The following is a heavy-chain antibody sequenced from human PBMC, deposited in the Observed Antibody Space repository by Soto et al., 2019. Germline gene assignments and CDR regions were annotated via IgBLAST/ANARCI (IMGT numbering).Heavy chain of an antibody. J-gene: IGHJ4*02. CDR1: GVTFSTYS. V-gene: IGHV3-21*01. CDR2: ISSSSTYI. Sequence: GGALRVSCAASGVTFSTYSMNWVLQAPGKGLERVSYISSSSTYIYYADSVKGRFTISRDNAKNSLYLQMNSLRAEDTAVYYCLIAVAGSFAPDYWGQGTLVTVSS. D-gene: IGHD6-19*01. CDR3: LIAVAGSFAPDY.